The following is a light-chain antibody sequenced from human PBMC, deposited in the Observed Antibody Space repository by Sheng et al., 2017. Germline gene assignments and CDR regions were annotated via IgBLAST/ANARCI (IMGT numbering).Light chain of an antibody. Sequence: EIVLTQSPGTLSLSPGERATLSCRASQSVSSRYLAWYQQPPGQAPRAPHLCCIQQGHWHPRQVQWQWVWDRLHSHHQQTGAPEDFAVYYCXQYGGSQWTFGQGTKVEIK. CDR3: XQYGGSQWT. V-gene: IGKV3-20*01. J-gene: IGKJ1*01. CDR1: QSVSSRY. CDR2: CI.